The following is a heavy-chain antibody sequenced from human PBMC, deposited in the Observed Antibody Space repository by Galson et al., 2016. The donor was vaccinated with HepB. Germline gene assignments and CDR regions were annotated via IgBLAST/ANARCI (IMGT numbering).Heavy chain of an antibody. Sequence: SVKVSCKASGYTFSNYDVNWVRQAPGQGLEWMGWLSPKTGNAQSAQKFQDRVTMTRDISINTIYMELTKLRSEDTAVYYCARRGEYYYNGMDIWGQGTTVIVSS. CDR2: LSPKTGNA. CDR1: GYTFSNYD. J-gene: IGHJ6*02. V-gene: IGHV1-8*01. CDR3: ARRGEYYYNGMDI. D-gene: IGHD3-10*01.